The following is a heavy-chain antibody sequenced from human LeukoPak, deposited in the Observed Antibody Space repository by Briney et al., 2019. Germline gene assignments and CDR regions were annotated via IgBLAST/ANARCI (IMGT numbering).Heavy chain of an antibody. V-gene: IGHV4-39*01. D-gene: IGHD6-13*01. CDR2: IYYSGST. Sequence: SETLSLTCTVSGGSISSSSYYWGWIRQPPGKGLEWIGSIYYSGSTYYNPSLKSRVTISVDTSKNQFSLKLSSVTAADTAVYYCARSRSSSWYPHNWFDPWGQGTLVTVSS. CDR1: GGSISSSSYY. CDR3: ARSRSSSWYPHNWFDP. J-gene: IGHJ5*02.